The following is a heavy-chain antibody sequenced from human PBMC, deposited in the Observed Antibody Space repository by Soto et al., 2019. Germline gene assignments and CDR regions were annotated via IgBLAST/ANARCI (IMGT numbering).Heavy chain of an antibody. Sequence: SETLSLTCAVYGGSFSGYYWSWIRQPPGKGLEWIGEINHSGSTDYNPSLKSRVTISVDTSKNQFSLKLSSVTAADKAVYYCARGVVVAATWFVTWCQGTLVTV. CDR1: GGSFSGYY. CDR3: ARGVVVAATWFVT. CDR2: INHSGST. J-gene: IGHJ5*02. D-gene: IGHD2-15*01. V-gene: IGHV4-34*01.